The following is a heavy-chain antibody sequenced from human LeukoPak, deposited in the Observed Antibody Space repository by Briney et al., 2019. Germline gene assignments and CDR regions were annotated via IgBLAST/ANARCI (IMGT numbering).Heavy chain of an antibody. D-gene: IGHD3-10*01. CDR2: IYYSGST. CDR1: GGSISSIRYY. J-gene: IGHJ4*02. Sequence: PSETLSLTCTVSGGSISSIRYYWGWIRQPPGKGLEWIGSIYYSGSTYYNPSLKSRVTISVDTSKNQFSLKLSSVTAADTAVYYCARVWFGETTAFDYWGQGTLVTVSS. CDR3: ARVWFGETTAFDY. V-gene: IGHV4-39*01.